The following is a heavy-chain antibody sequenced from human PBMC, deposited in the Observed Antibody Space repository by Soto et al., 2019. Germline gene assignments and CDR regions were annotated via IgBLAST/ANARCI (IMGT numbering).Heavy chain of an antibody. Sequence: GGSLRLSCAASGFTFSSYGMHWVRQAPGKGLEWVAVIWYDGSNKYYADSVKGRFTISRDNSKNTLYLQMNSLRAEDTAVYYCAREQTTVTTDYYYYYGMDVWGQGTTVTVS. CDR1: GFTFSSYG. D-gene: IGHD4-17*01. V-gene: IGHV3-33*01. CDR3: AREQTTVTTDYYYYYGMDV. J-gene: IGHJ6*02. CDR2: IWYDGSNK.